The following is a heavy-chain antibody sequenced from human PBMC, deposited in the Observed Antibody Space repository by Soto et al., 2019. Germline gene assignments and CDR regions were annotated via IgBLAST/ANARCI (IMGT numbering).Heavy chain of an antibody. CDR3: VRKGGSFYGPFDS. CDR1: GFIFSDHD. V-gene: IGHV3-23*01. CDR2: IRGTDGTT. J-gene: IGHJ4*02. D-gene: IGHD1-26*01. Sequence: EVQLLESGGGLVQPGGSLRLSCAASGFIFSDHDMSWVRQAPGKGLEWVSTIRGTDGTTYYSDSVKGRFTISRDNSKNTLYLQMNSLRAEDAAIYYCVRKGGSFYGPFDSWGQGTLVTVSS.